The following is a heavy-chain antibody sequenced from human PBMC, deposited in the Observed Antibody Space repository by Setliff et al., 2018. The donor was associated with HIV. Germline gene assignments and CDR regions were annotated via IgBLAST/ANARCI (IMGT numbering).Heavy chain of an antibody. CDR3: ARQAERDDDSYLDP. CDR2: IHHSGSS. J-gene: IGHJ5*02. V-gene: IGHV4-59*08. D-gene: IGHD3-22*01. Sequence: SETLSLTCTVSGDSIITYYWTWIRQPPGKGLEWIGYIHHSGSSDYTPSLRSRVTMSVDTSKNQFSLKLSSVTAADTAVYFCARQAERDDDSYLDPWGQGTLVTVSS. CDR1: GDSIITYY.